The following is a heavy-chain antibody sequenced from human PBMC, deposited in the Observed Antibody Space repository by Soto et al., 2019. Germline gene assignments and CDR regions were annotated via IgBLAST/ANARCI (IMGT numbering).Heavy chain of an antibody. Sequence: GASVTVSCKASGYTFTGYYMHWVRQAPGQGLEWMGWINPNSGGTNYAQKFQGWVTMTRDTSISTAYMELSRLRSDDPAVYYCATEGGGYCSGGSCHGEGFDPWGQGTLVTVSS. D-gene: IGHD2-15*01. V-gene: IGHV1-2*04. CDR1: GYTFTGYY. J-gene: IGHJ5*02. CDR2: INPNSGGT. CDR3: ATEGGGYCSGGSCHGEGFDP.